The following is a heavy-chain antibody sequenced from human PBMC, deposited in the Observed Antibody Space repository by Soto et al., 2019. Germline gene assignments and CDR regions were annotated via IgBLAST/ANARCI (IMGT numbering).Heavy chain of an antibody. CDR2: INQDGGGT. Sequence: GGSLRLSCVASGFTFISSFMGWLRQAPGKGLEWVANINQDGGGTYYVDSVEGRFTISRDNAKDSLYLQMNSLRGEDTAVYYCARYFRGSGRYFFDYWGQGTLVTVSS. V-gene: IGHV3-7*03. J-gene: IGHJ4*02. D-gene: IGHD6-19*01. CDR1: GFTFISSF. CDR3: ARYFRGSGRYFFDY.